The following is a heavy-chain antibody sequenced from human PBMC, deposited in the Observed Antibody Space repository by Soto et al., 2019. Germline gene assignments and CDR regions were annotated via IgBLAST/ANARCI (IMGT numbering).Heavy chain of an antibody. Sequence: EVQLLESGGGLVQPGGSLRLSCAASGFTFSSYTMTWVRQAPGKGPEWVSSISGNGESTKYADSVKGRFTISRDNSKNTLYLQINSLRAEDTAVYYCARSRIVMIVVVVPYSFDSWGQGALVTVSS. CDR2: ISGNGEST. D-gene: IGHD3-22*01. V-gene: IGHV3-23*01. CDR3: ARSRIVMIVVVVPYSFDS. CDR1: GFTFSSYT. J-gene: IGHJ4*02.